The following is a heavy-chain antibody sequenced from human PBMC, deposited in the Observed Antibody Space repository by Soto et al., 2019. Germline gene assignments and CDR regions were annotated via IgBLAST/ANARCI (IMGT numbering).Heavy chain of an antibody. D-gene: IGHD3-9*01. J-gene: IGHJ6*02. CDR1: GFTFSSYG. CDR3: ARDRYFDWFEVYSYNYGMDV. Sequence: GGSLRLSCAASGFTFSSYGMHWVRQAPGKGLEWVAVIWYDGSNKYYADSVKGRFTISRDNSKNTLYLQMNSLRAEDTAVYYCARDRYFDWFEVYSYNYGMDVWGQGTTVTVSS. V-gene: IGHV3-33*01. CDR2: IWYDGSNK.